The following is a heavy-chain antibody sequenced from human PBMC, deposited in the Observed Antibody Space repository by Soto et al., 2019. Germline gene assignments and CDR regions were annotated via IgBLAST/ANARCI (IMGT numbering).Heavy chain of an antibody. CDR2: IYYSGST. Sequence: SETLSLTCTVYGDSMRSFYWSWIRQPPGKGLEWIGNIYYSGSTNYNPSRKSRVTMSVDMSRNQVSLKLSSVTAADTAVYYCTSVGGYYGDYPNFDYCGQGALVTVSS. D-gene: IGHD4-17*01. CDR1: GDSMRSFY. V-gene: IGHV4-59*01. CDR3: TSVGGYYGDYPNFDY. J-gene: IGHJ4*02.